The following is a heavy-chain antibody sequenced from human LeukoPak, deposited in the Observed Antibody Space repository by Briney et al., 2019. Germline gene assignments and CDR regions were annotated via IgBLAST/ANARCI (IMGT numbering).Heavy chain of an antibody. J-gene: IGHJ6*02. CDR1: GFTFSSYW. V-gene: IGHV3-7*01. D-gene: IGHD3-10*01. CDR3: ARYGSGSYYYYYGMDV. CDR2: IKQDGSEK. Sequence: GGSLRLSCAASGFTFSSYWMSWVRQAPGKGLEWVANIKQDGSEKYYVDSVKGRFTISRDNAKNSLYLQMNSLRAEDTAVYYCARYGSGSYYYYYGMDVWGQGTTATVSS.